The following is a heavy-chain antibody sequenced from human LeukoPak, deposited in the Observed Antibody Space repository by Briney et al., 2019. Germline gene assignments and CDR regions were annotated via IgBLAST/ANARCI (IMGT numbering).Heavy chain of an antibody. D-gene: IGHD6-6*01. J-gene: IGHJ4*02. CDR1: GGSISGYW. CDR3: ARYGSSSGHGAFDY. CDR2: IHYSGGT. V-gene: IGHV4-59*01. Sequence: PSETLSLTCTVSGGSISGYWWSWIRQSPGEGLEWIGYIHYSGGTSYNPSLKSRVTMLVDTSKNQFSLKLSSVTAVDTAMYFCARYGSSSGHGAFDYWGQGIQVTASS.